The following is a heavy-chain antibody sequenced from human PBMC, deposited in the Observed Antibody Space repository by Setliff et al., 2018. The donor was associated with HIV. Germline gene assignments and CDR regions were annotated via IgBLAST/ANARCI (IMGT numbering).Heavy chain of an antibody. V-gene: IGHV3-9*01. Sequence: PGGSLRLSCAASGFTFSDYYMSWIRQAPGKGLEWVSGISWNSGSIGYADSVKGRFTISRDNAKNSLFLQMNSLRAEDTALYYCAKDIQQLVPFDAFDIWGRGTMVTVSS. D-gene: IGHD6-13*01. J-gene: IGHJ3*02. CDR2: ISWNSGSI. CDR3: AKDIQQLVPFDAFDI. CDR1: GFTFSDYY.